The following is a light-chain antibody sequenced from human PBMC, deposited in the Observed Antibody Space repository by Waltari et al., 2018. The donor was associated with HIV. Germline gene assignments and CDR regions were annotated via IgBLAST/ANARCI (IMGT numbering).Light chain of an antibody. Sequence: TVLTQSPVTLSLSPGETATLSCRASQSISNRVAWYQQKPGQAPRLLIYDASNRASAIPARFSGSGSGTDFTLTISGLEPEDFAVYYCQHRASWPLTFGGGTKVEIK. CDR2: DAS. CDR1: QSISNR. CDR3: QHRASWPLT. V-gene: IGKV3-11*01. J-gene: IGKJ4*01.